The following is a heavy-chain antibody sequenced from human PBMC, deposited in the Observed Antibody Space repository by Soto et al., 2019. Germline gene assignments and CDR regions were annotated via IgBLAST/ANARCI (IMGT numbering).Heavy chain of an antibody. CDR3: ARGRKNYYGSGGRFDP. CDR1: GGSFSGYD. J-gene: IGHJ5*02. CDR2: INHSGST. Sequence: SETLSLTCAVYGGSFSGYDWSWIRQPPGKGLEWIGEINHSGSTNYNPSLKSRVTISVDTSKNQFSLKLSSVTAADTAVYYCARGRKNYYGSGGRFDPWGQGTLVTVSS. V-gene: IGHV4-34*01. D-gene: IGHD3-10*01.